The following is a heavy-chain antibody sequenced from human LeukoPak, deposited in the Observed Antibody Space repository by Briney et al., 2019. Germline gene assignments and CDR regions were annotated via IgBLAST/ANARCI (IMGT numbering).Heavy chain of an antibody. CDR1: GYMFSNYW. J-gene: IGHJ4*02. D-gene: IGHD6-6*01. V-gene: IGHV5-51*01. CDR2: IYPGDSDT. CDR3: ARQTSSSSRVDF. Sequence: GESLKISCKGSGYMFSNYWIGWVRQMPGKSLEWVGTIYPGDSDTTYSPSRQGQVTISADKSISTAYLQWNSLKASDTAMYFCARQTSSSSRVDFWGQGTLVTVSS.